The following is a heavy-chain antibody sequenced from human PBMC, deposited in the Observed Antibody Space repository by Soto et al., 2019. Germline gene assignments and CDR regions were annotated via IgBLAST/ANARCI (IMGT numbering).Heavy chain of an antibody. V-gene: IGHV4-34*01. CDR2: INHSGST. D-gene: IGHD6-19*01. J-gene: IGHJ6*03. CDR3: ARAGIPVGYYYYMDV. CDR1: GGSFSGYY. Sequence: SETLSLTCAVYGGSFSGYYLSWIRQPPGKGLEWIGEINHSGSTNYNPSLKSRVTISVDTSKNQFSLKLSSVTAADTAVYYCARAGIPVGYYYYMDVWGKGTTVTVSS.